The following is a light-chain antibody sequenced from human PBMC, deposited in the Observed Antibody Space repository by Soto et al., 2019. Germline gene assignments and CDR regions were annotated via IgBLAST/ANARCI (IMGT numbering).Light chain of an antibody. J-gene: IGKJ2*01. CDR1: QSVSSNY. CDR3: QQYGLPPLT. Sequence: LKHSPVTVSLYQREIATLSCRASQSVSSNYLAWYQQKPGQAPRLLPYGASSRATGNPDRFSGSGSGTDFTLTISRLEPEDCAVYYCQQYGLPPLTLGQRTKL. CDR2: GAS. V-gene: IGKV3-20*01.